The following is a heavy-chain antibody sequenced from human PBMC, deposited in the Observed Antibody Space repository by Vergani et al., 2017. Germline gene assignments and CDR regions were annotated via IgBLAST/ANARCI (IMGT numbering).Heavy chain of an antibody. J-gene: IGHJ6*02. Sequence: QVQLVESGGGVVQPGGSLRLSCTASGFTFSRYGMHWVRQAPGKGLEWVAFIRYDGNNKYYVDSVKCRFTISRDNSKNTLYLQMNSLRAEDTAVYFCAKTNYGGNADGMDVWGQGTTVTVSS. CDR2: IRYDGNNK. V-gene: IGHV3-30*02. D-gene: IGHD4-23*01. CDR3: AKTNYGGNADGMDV. CDR1: GFTFSRYG.